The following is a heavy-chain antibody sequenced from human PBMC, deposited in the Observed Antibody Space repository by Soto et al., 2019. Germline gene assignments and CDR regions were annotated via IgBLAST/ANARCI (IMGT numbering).Heavy chain of an antibody. CDR1: GFSFIDYY. CDR2: ISTSSSYT. Sequence: LRLSCAASGFSFIDYYMSLIRQAPGKGLEWVSYISTSSSYTNYADSVKGRFTISRDNAKNSLYLQMNSLRAEDTAVYYCARELRSGYLYFHHWGQGTLVTVS. D-gene: IGHD3-22*01. V-gene: IGHV3-11*05. CDR3: ARELRSGYLYFHH. J-gene: IGHJ1*01.